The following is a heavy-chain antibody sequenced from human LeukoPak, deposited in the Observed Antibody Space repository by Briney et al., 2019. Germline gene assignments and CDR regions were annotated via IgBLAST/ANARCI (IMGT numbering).Heavy chain of an antibody. CDR2: VYYTGRT. J-gene: IGHJ4*02. D-gene: IGHD3-22*01. V-gene: IGHV4-39*01. CDR3: ASEASYYDSRGLSYYFDY. Sequence: PSETLSLTCTVSGGSISSSTYYWGWIRQPPGKGLEWIGSVYYTGRTHYSPSLKSRLTISVDRSKNQFSLRLNSVTAADTAVYYCASEASYYDSRGLSYYFDYWGQGTLVTVTS. CDR1: GGSISSSTYY.